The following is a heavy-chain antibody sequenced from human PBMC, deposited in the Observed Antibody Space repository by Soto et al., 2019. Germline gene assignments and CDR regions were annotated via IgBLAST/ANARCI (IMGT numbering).Heavy chain of an antibody. CDR3: AKDLGIAAPHAFNYYGMDV. J-gene: IGHJ6*02. CDR1: GFTFSSYG. Sequence: PGGSLRLSXAASGFTFSSYGMHWVRQAPGKGLEWVAVISYDGSNKYYADSVKGRSTISRDSSKNTLYLQMNSLRAEDTAVYYCAKDLGIAAPHAFNYYGMDVWGQGTTVTVSS. CDR2: ISYDGSNK. V-gene: IGHV3-30*18. D-gene: IGHD6-6*01.